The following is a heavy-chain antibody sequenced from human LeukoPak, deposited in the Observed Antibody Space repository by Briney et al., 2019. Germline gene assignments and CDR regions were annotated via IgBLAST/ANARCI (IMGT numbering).Heavy chain of an antibody. J-gene: IGHJ6*02. Sequence: GGSLRLSCAASGFTFSSYAMSWVRQAPGKGLEWVSAISGSGGSTYYADSVKGRFTISRDNSKNTLYLQMNSLRAEDTAVYYCARGNYGGNSVYYYGMDVWGQGTTVTVSS. V-gene: IGHV3-23*01. CDR3: ARGNYGGNSVYYYGMDV. CDR1: GFTFSSYA. D-gene: IGHD4-23*01. CDR2: ISGSGGST.